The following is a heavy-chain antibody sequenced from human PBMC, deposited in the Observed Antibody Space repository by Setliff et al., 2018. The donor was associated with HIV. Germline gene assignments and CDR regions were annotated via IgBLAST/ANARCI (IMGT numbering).Heavy chain of an antibody. CDR1: GGSIVYYY. Sequence: PSETLSLTCSVTGGSIVYYYWSWVRQPAGKGLEWIGRIYSSGGTHYNPSLNSRATMSVDTSKNQFFLKLTSVTSADTAMYYCAKEDPYYYETPEGFDPWGQGTPVTVSS. J-gene: IGHJ5*02. D-gene: IGHD3-22*01. CDR2: IYSSGGT. V-gene: IGHV4-4*07. CDR3: AKEDPYYYETPEGFDP.